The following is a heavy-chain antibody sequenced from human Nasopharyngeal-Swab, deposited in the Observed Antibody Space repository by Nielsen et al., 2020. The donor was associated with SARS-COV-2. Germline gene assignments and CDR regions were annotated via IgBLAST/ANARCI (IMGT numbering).Heavy chain of an antibody. CDR2: IYHSGST. Sequence: RQAPGKGLVWIGYIYHSGSTYYNPSLKSRVTISVDRSKNLFSLKLSSVTAADTAVYYCARGVVTAMVKDYYGMDVWGQGTTVTVSS. V-gene: IGHV4-30-2*01. J-gene: IGHJ6*02. D-gene: IGHD5-18*01. CDR3: ARGVVTAMVKDYYGMDV.